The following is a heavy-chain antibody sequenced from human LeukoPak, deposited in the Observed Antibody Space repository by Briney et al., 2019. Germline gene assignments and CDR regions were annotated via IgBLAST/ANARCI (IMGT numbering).Heavy chain of an antibody. Sequence: GGSLRLSCAASGFTFSSYGMHWVRQAPGKGLEWVAVISYDGSNKYYADSVKGRFTISRDNSKNTLYLQMNSLRAEDTAVYYCAKDWDTAMVTSFDYWGQGTLATVSS. CDR3: AKDWDTAMVTSFDY. V-gene: IGHV3-30*18. J-gene: IGHJ4*02. CDR1: GFTFSSYG. CDR2: ISYDGSNK. D-gene: IGHD5-18*01.